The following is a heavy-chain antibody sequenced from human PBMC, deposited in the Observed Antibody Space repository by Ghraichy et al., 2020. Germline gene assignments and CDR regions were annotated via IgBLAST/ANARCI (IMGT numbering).Heavy chain of an antibody. Sequence: GGSLRLSCAASGFTFSSCTMHWVRQAPGKGLEWLALISYDGSKKFLADSVKGRFIVSRDNSRDTLFLQMDSLRREETAVYYCARGATRFTSYKAFVSWGRGTRGT. CDR2: ISYDGSKK. J-gene: IGHJ5*01. D-gene: IGHD2-2*01. CDR3: ARGATRFTSYKAFVS. CDR1: GFTFSSCT. V-gene: IGHV3-30*07.